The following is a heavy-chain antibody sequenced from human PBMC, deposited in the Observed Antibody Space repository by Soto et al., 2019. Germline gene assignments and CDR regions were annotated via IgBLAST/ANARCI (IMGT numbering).Heavy chain of an antibody. V-gene: IGHV4-59*01. CDR3: ARWYGGSLDY. CDR2: IYYSGST. D-gene: IGHD4-17*01. J-gene: IGHJ4*02. Sequence: QVQLQESGPGLVKPSETLSLTCTVSGGSISSYYWSWIRQPPGKGLEWIGYIYYSGSTNYNPSLKSRVTISADTSQTQFSLTLSSVTAADTAVYYCARWYGGSLDYWGPGTLVTVSS. CDR1: GGSISSYY.